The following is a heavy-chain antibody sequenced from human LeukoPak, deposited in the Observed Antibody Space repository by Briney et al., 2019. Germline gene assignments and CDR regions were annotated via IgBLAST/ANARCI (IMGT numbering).Heavy chain of an antibody. CDR2: IYHSGST. Sequence: SETLSLTCAVSGGSISSSNWWSWVRQPPGKGLEWIGGIYHSGSTSYNPSLKSRVTISVDKSKNQFSLKLSSVTAADTAVYYCARGFSSGWYSVDYWGQGTLVTVSS. V-gene: IGHV4-4*02. D-gene: IGHD6-19*01. J-gene: IGHJ4*02. CDR3: ARGFSSGWYSVDY. CDR1: GGSISSSNW.